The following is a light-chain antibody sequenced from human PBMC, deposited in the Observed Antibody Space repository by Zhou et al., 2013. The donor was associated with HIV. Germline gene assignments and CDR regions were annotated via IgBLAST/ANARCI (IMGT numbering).Light chain of an antibody. CDR3: QQYNRWPPLT. J-gene: IGKJ4*01. V-gene: IGKV3-15*01. CDR1: HTVTSN. CDR2: DAS. Sequence: IVMTQSPGTLSVSPGERATLSCRASHTVTSNYLAWYQQRPGQPPRLLIYDASTRATGVPVRFSGSGSGTEFTLSIANLQSEDVAVYYCQQYNRWPPLTFGGGTQVEIK.